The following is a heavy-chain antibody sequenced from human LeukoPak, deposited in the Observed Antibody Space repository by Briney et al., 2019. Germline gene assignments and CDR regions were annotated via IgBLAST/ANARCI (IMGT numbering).Heavy chain of an antibody. D-gene: IGHD3-22*01. Sequence: ASMKVSCKASGYTFTSYYMHWVRQAPGQGLEWMGIINPSGGSTSYAQKFQGRVTMTRDTSTSTVYMELSSLRSEDTAVYYCARSRNLYYYDSSGYSWMLCNYWGQGTLVTVSS. CDR2: INPSGGST. CDR3: ARSRNLYYYDSSGYSWMLCNY. J-gene: IGHJ4*02. CDR1: GYTFTSYY. V-gene: IGHV1-46*01.